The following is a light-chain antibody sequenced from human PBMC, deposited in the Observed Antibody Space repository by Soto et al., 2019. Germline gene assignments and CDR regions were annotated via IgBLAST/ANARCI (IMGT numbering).Light chain of an antibody. CDR3: TSYTSSITYV. Sequence: QSVLTQPASVSGSPGQSITISCTGTSSDVGGYNFVSWYQHHPGKAPKLIIYDVTNRPSGISNRFSGSKSDNTASLTISGLQAEDEADYYCTSYTSSITYVFGTGTKVTVL. V-gene: IGLV2-14*03. CDR1: SSDVGGYNF. CDR2: DVT. J-gene: IGLJ1*01.